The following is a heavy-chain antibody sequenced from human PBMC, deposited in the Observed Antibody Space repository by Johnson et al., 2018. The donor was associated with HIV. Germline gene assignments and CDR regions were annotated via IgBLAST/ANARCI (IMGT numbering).Heavy chain of an antibody. V-gene: IGHV3-11*04. CDR2: ISNSGTTI. Sequence: QVQLVESGGGLVKPGGSLRLSCAASGFTFSDYYVSRVRQAPEKGLEWVSYISNSGTTIYYAASVKGRFTISRDNAKKSLYLQMNSLRVEDTAVYYCARDQGIAARPGWFDVWGQGTLVTVSS. CDR3: ARDQGIAARPGWFDV. D-gene: IGHD6-6*01. J-gene: IGHJ3*01. CDR1: GFTFSDYY.